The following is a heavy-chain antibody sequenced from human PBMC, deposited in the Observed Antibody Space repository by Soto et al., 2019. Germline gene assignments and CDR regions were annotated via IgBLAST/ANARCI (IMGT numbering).Heavy chain of an antibody. D-gene: IGHD3-22*01. CDR1: GGTFSTYA. Sequence: KVSCKASGGTFSTYAIDWVRQAPGQGLEWMGGIIPLFGTAKYAQNFQGRITITADESTNTAYMELRSLRSQDTAVYYCARGVHYDSSGYYYFYWGQGTLVTVSS. J-gene: IGHJ4*02. V-gene: IGHV1-69*01. CDR2: IIPLFGTA. CDR3: ARGVHYDSSGYYYFY.